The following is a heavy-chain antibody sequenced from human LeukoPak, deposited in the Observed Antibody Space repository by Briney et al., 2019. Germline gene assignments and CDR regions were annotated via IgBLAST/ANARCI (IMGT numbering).Heavy chain of an antibody. J-gene: IGHJ4*02. V-gene: IGHV3-21*01. D-gene: IGHD2-21*02. CDR1: GFTFSSYS. CDR3: ARAYSYCGGDCHGSY. CDR2: ISSSSSYI. Sequence: GGSLRLSCAASGFTFSSYSMNWVRQAPGKGLEWVSSISSSSSYIYYADSVKGRFTISRDNAKNSLYLQMNSLRAEDTAVYYCARAYSYCGGDCHGSYWGQGTLVTVSS.